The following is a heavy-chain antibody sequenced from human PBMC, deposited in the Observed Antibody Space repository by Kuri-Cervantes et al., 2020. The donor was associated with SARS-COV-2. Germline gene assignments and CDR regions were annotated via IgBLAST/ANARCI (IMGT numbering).Heavy chain of an antibody. D-gene: IGHD3-10*01. CDR2: ISSSSSYI. V-gene: IGHV3-21*04. J-gene: IGHJ6*02. CDR1: GFIFSDYY. CDR3: ARDFTMVRGLDYHYGMDV. Sequence: GESLKISCAASGFIFSDYYMNWVRQAPGKGLEWVSSISSSSSYIYYAYSVKGRFTISRDNAKNPLYLQMNSLRAEDTAVYYCARDFTMVRGLDYHYGMDVWGQGTTVTVSS.